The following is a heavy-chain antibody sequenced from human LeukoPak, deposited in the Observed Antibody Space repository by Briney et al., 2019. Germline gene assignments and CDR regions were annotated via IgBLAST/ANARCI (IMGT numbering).Heavy chain of an antibody. CDR3: ARGVDSAIDW. D-gene: IGHD3-9*01. CDR2: INGDGRDK. J-gene: IGHJ4*02. V-gene: IGHV3-7*01. CDR1: GFTFNSYW. Sequence: GGSLRLSCAASGFTFNSYWMNWVRQAPGKGLEWVANINGDGRDKYYVGSVRGRFTISRDNADNALYLQMNSLRGDDTAVYYCARGVDSAIDWWGQGTLVTVSS.